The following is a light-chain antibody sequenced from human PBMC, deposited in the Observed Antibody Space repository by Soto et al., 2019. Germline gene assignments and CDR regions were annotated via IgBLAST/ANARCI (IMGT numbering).Light chain of an antibody. CDR3: ASYTSSSTYV. V-gene: IGLV2-14*03. CDR1: SSDVGNYNY. Sequence: QSVLTQPASVSGSPGQSITISCTGSSSDVGNYNYVSWYQQHPGKAPKLMIYDVSTRPSGVSNRFSGSKSGNTASLTISGLQAEDEADYFCASYTSSSTYVFGTGTKGTVL. J-gene: IGLJ1*01. CDR2: DVS.